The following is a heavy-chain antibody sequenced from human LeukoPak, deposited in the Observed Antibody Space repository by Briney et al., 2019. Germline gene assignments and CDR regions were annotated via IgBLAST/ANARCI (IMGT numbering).Heavy chain of an antibody. Sequence: SETLSLTCAVSGYSISSGYHWAWLRQPPRKGLEWIGSIPHSGGTYYNPNLKSRVTISVDTSKNTFSVELSTLSSADTAVYYCARQVWGYCSSTSCSYYFVYWGQGTLVTVSS. V-gene: IGHV4-38-2*01. D-gene: IGHD2-2*01. CDR1: GYSISSGYH. J-gene: IGHJ4*02. CDR2: IPHSGGT. CDR3: ARQVWGYCSSTSCSYYFVY.